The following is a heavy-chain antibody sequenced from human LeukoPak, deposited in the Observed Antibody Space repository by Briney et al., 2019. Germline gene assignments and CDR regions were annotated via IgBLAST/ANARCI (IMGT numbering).Heavy chain of an antibody. CDR2: IYYSGST. Sequence: SETLSLTCTVSGGSISSYYWSWIRQPPGKGLERIGYIYYSGSTNYNPSLKSRVTISVDTSKNQFSLKLSSVTAADTAVYYCASRGVNYDILTGYYLNGFDYWGQGTLVTVSS. D-gene: IGHD3-9*01. V-gene: IGHV4-59*01. CDR3: ASRGVNYDILTGYYLNGFDY. J-gene: IGHJ4*02. CDR1: GGSISSYY.